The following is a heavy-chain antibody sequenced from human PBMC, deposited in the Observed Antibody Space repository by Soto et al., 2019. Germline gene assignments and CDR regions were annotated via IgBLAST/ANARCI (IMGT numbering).Heavy chain of an antibody. CDR2: IFSNDEK. J-gene: IGHJ5*02. V-gene: IGHV2-26*01. Sequence: SGPMLVNPTETLTLTCTVSGFSLSNARMGVSWIRQPPGKALEWLAHIFSNDEKSYSTSLKSRLTISKDTSKSQVVLTMTNMDPVDTATYYCARISTGTTGFDPWGQGTLVTVSS. CDR1: GFSLSNARMG. CDR3: ARISTGTTGFDP. D-gene: IGHD1-7*01.